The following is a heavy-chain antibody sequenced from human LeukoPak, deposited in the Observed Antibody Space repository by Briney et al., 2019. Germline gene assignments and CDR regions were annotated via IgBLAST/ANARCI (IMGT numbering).Heavy chain of an antibody. Sequence: ASVKVSCKASGYTFTSYGISWVRQAPGQGLEWMGRIIPIFGTANYAQKFQGRVTITTDESTSTAYMELSSLRSEDTAVYYCAREGIAAAGTWDYWGQGTLVTVSS. CDR1: GYTFTSYG. D-gene: IGHD6-13*01. CDR2: IIPIFGTA. J-gene: IGHJ4*02. V-gene: IGHV1-69*05. CDR3: AREGIAAAGTWDY.